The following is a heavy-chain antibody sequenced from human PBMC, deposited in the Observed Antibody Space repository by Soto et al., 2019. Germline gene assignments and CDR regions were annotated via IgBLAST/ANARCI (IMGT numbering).Heavy chain of an antibody. Sequence: QVQLQESGPGLVKPSQTLSLTCTVSGGSISRGDYYWSWIRQPPRKGLEWIGYIYYSGSTYYNPSPKSRVTISVDTSKIQFSLKLSSVTAAVTAVYYCARVAYGDYSHFDYWGQGTLVTVSS. J-gene: IGHJ4*02. CDR2: IYYSGST. CDR1: GGSISRGDYY. CDR3: ARVAYGDYSHFDY. V-gene: IGHV4-30-4*01. D-gene: IGHD4-17*01.